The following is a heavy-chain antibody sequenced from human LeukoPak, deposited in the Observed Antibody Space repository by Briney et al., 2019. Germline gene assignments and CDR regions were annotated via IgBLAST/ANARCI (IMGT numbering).Heavy chain of an antibody. CDR3: AKVRDASGSLDL. V-gene: IGHV3-9*01. Sequence: GGSLRLSCAAFGFTFDDYAMHWVRQAPGKGLEWVSSISWNSGTTGYVASVRGRFTISRDNAKSSLYLHMTSLRAEDTALYYCAKVRDASGSLDLWGQGTLVTVSS. CDR2: ISWNSGTT. D-gene: IGHD3-22*01. J-gene: IGHJ5*02. CDR1: GFTFDDYA.